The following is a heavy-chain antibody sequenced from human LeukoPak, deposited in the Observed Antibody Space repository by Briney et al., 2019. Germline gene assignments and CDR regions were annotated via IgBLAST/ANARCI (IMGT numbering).Heavy chain of an antibody. D-gene: IGHD6-13*01. CDR1: GGSISSGNYA. Sequence: SQSLSLTCTVSGGSISSGNYAWSWIRQPPGKGLEWIGYIYYSGSTYYKPSLKSRVTISVDTSKNHFSLKLSSVPAADTAVYYCARVEYSSSGYYFDYWGQGTLVTVSS. V-gene: IGHV4-30-4*01. CDR2: IYYSGST. J-gene: IGHJ4*02. CDR3: ARVEYSSSGYYFDY.